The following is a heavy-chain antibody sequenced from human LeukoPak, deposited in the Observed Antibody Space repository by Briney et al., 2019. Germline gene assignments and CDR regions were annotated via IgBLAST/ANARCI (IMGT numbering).Heavy chain of an antibody. CDR2: IYYSGST. CDR3: ARHPFALLDYYDSRDPAAGAFDI. D-gene: IGHD3-22*01. V-gene: IGHV4-59*08. J-gene: IGHJ3*02. CDR1: GGSISSYY. Sequence: SEALSLTCTVSGGSISSYYWSWIRQPPGKGLEWIGYIYYSGSTNYNPSLKSRVTISVDTSKNQFSLKLSSVTAADTAVYYCARHPFALLDYYDSRDPAAGAFDIWGQGTMVAVSS.